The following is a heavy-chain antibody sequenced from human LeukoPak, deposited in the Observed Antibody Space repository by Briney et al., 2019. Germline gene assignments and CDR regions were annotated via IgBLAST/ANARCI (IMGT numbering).Heavy chain of an antibody. CDR3: AKDAQRGFDYSNSLES. CDR1: QFTFSHFG. D-gene: IGHD4-11*01. Sequence: QPGKSLTLSCVASQFTFSHFGMHWVRQAPGKGLEWVAIIYSDATNQYYADSVKGRFTISRDNSRNTVYLQMNGLRAEDTAVYFCAKDAQRGFDYSNSLESWGQGTLVTVSS. J-gene: IGHJ4*02. CDR2: IYSDATNQ. V-gene: IGHV3-33*06.